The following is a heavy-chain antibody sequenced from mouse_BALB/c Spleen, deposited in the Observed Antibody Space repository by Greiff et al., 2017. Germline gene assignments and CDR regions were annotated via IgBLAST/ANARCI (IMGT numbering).Heavy chain of an antibody. Sequence: EVNLVESGGGLVKPGGSLKLSCAASGFTFSSYAMSWVRQTPEKRLEWVASISSGGSTYYPDSVKGRFTISRANARNILYLQMSSLRSEDTAMYYCARVSDYRYEVIYYYAMDYWGQGTSVTVSS. V-gene: IGHV5-6-5*01. CDR1: GFTFSSYA. CDR2: ISSGGST. J-gene: IGHJ4*01. D-gene: IGHD2-14*01. CDR3: ARVSDYRYEVIYYYAMDY.